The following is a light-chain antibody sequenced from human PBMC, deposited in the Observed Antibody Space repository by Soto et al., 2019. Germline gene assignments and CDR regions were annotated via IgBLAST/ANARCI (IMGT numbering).Light chain of an antibody. V-gene: IGKV3-15*01. CDR2: GAS. J-gene: IGKJ1*01. CDR3: QQHYNWPPWT. CDR1: QNIGTN. Sequence: LRPPYPATLSVSPVSSSTLSGRSSQNIGTNLVWYQQQPGQAPMLPLYGASTRATGVPARFSGSGSGTDFTLTASSLQSEDFAVYYCQQHYNWPPWTFGLGTKVDIK.